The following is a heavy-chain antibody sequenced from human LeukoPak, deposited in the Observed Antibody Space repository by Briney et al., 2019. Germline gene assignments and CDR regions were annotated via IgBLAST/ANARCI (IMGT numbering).Heavy chain of an antibody. V-gene: IGHV1-46*01. CDR1: GYTFTSYY. CDR2: INPSGGST. CDR3: ARDRDSSGWTNWFDP. D-gene: IGHD6-19*01. Sequence: ASVKVSCKASGYTFTSYYMHWVRQAPGQGLEWMGIINPSGGSTSYTQKFQGRVTMTRDTSTSTVYMELSSLRSEDTAVYYCARDRDSSGWTNWFDPWGQGALVTVSS. J-gene: IGHJ5*02.